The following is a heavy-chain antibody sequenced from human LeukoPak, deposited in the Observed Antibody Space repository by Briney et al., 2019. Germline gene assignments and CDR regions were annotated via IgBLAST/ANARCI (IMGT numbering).Heavy chain of an antibody. J-gene: IGHJ5*02. Sequence: AESLSLTCTVSGYSISSGYYWGWIRQPPGKGLEWIGSIYHSGSTYYNPSLKSRVTISVDTSKNQFSLKLSSVTAADTAVYYCARTIRTSHNSSWYVTYFDPWGQGTLVTVSS. CDR3: ARTIRTSHNSSWYVTYFDP. D-gene: IGHD6-13*01. CDR2: IYHSGST. CDR1: GYSISSGYY. V-gene: IGHV4-38-2*02.